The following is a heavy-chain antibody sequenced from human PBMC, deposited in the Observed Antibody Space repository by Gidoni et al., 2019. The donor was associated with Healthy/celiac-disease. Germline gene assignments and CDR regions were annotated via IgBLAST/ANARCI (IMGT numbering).Heavy chain of an antibody. CDR3: ARVRVGSYGMDV. D-gene: IGHD3-10*01. Sequence: QVQLVESGGGLVKPGGSLRLSCAASGFTFSDYYMSWIRQAPGKWLEWVSSISSSSSYTNYADSVKGRFTISRDNAKNSLYLQMNSLRAEATAVYYCARVRVGSYGMDVWGQGTTVTVSS. V-gene: IGHV3-11*05. J-gene: IGHJ6*02. CDR1: GFTFSDYY. CDR2: ISSSSSYT.